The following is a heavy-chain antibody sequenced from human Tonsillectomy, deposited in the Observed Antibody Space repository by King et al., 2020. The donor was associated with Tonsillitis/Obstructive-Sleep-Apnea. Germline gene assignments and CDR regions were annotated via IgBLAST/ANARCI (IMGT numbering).Heavy chain of an antibody. D-gene: IGHD3-3*01. J-gene: IGHJ4*02. CDR1: GFTFSSYA. V-gene: IGHV3-23*04. Sequence: VQLVESGGGLVQPGGSLRLSCAASGFTFSSYAMSWVRQAPGKGLEWVSAISGSGGSTYYADSVKGRFTISRDNSKNTLYLLMNSLRAEDTAVYYCATPWVGITIFGVVIIRDYWGQGTLVTVSS. CDR3: ATPWVGITIFGVVIIRDY. CDR2: ISGSGGST.